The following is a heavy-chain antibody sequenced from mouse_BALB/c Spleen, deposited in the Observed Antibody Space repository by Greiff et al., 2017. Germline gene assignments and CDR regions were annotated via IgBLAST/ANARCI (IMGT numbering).Heavy chain of an antibody. V-gene: IGHV14-1*02. Sequence: VQLQQPGAELVRPGASVKLSCKASGYTFTSYWMNWVKQRPEQGLEWIGRIDPANGNTKYDPKFQGKATITADTSSNTAYLQLSSLTSEDTAVYYCASPHYYGSAWFAYWGQGTLVTVSA. CDR1: GYTFTSYW. J-gene: IGHJ3*01. CDR2: IDPANGNT. CDR3: ASPHYYGSAWFAY. D-gene: IGHD1-1*01.